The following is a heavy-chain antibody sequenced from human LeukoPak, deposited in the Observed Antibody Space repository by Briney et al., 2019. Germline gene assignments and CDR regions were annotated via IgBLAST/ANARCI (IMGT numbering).Heavy chain of an antibody. J-gene: IGHJ4*02. Sequence: PSETLPLTCTVSGDSISSSSYYWAWIRQPPGKGLEWIGNIYYGGSTYYSPSLKSRVTISVDTSKNQFSLKLSSVTAADTAVYYCARDGMVRFGVWALDYWGQGTLVTVSS. CDR1: GDSISSSSYY. V-gene: IGHV4-39*07. CDR3: ARDGMVRFGVWALDY. D-gene: IGHD3-10*01. CDR2: IYYGGST.